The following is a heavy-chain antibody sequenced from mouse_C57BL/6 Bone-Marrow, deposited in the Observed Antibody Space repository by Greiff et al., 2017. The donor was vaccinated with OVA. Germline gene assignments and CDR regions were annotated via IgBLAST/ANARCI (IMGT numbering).Heavy chain of an antibody. CDR2: INPNNGGT. D-gene: IGHD1-1*02. Sequence: SGYTFTDYYMNWVKQSHGKSFEWIGDINPNNGGTSYNQKFKGKATLTVDKSSSTAYMELRSLTSEDSAVYYCARERTIDAQDYFDYWGQGTTLTVSS. CDR3: ARERTIDAQDYFDY. V-gene: IGHV1-26*01. J-gene: IGHJ2*01. CDR1: GYTFTDYY.